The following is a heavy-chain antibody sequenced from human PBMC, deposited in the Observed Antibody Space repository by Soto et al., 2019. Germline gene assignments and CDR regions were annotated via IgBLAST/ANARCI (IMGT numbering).Heavy chain of an antibody. Sequence: SETLYLTCTASGGSISSYYWSWIRQPPGKGLEWIGYIYYSGSTNYNPSLKSRVTTSVDTSKNQFSLKLSSVTAADTAVYYCARASGLVYCSSTSCYYFDYWGQGTLVIVSS. CDR2: IYYSGST. CDR3: ARASGLVYCSSTSCYYFDY. J-gene: IGHJ4*02. D-gene: IGHD2-2*01. V-gene: IGHV4-59*01. CDR1: GGSISSYY.